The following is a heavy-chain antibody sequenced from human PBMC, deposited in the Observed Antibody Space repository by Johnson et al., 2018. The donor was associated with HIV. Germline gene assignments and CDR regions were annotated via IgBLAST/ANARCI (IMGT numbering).Heavy chain of an antibody. Sequence: QVQLVESGGGVVQPGRSVRLSCAASGLSFSSYGMEWVRQAPGKGLEWVAVLWSDGSNKHYADSVKGRFTISRDNAKKTLYLEMNSLRVDDTAVYYCARESTAWGGDYVGYGLDVWGQGTLVAVSS. D-gene: IGHD5-18*01. CDR3: ARESTAWGGDYVGYGLDV. V-gene: IGHV3-33*01. CDR1: GLSFSSYG. CDR2: LWSDGSNK. J-gene: IGHJ3*01.